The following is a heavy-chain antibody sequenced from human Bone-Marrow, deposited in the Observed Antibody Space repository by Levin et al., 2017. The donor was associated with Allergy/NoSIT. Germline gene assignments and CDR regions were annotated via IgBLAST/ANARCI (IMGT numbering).Heavy chain of an antibody. CDR2: AWYDNK. D-gene: IGHD6-19*01. J-gene: IGHJ6*02. Sequence: GGSLRLSCEASGFSFGIYGMHWVRQAPGKGLEWVAIAWYDNKYYGDSVKGRFTISRDNSKNTLYLQMNSLRVEDTAVYYCARDRRYSSGWYGGGMDVWGQGTTVTVSS. CDR1: GFSFGIYG. V-gene: IGHV3-33*01. CDR3: ARDRRYSSGWYGGGMDV.